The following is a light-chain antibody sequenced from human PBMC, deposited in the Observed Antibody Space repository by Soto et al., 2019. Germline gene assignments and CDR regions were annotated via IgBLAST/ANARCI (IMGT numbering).Light chain of an antibody. J-gene: IGKJ3*01. Sequence: EIVLTQSPGTLSLSPGERATLSCRASQSVSSSYLAWYQQKPGQAPRLLIYGASSRATGIPDRFSGSGSGIDFTLTISSLEPQDFAVFYCQQYGSSPGFTFGPGTKVDIK. CDR1: QSVSSSY. CDR3: QQYGSSPGFT. V-gene: IGKV3-20*01. CDR2: GAS.